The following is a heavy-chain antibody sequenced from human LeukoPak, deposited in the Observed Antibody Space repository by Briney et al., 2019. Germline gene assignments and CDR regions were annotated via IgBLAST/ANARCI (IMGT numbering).Heavy chain of an antibody. V-gene: IGHV3-7*01. CDR2: IKQDGSEK. CDR1: GFTFSSYW. J-gene: IGHJ3*02. CDR3: ARVGDYYDSSGHEGAFDI. D-gene: IGHD3-22*01. Sequence: GGSLRLSCAASGFTFSSYWMSWVRQAPGKGLEWVANIKQDGSEKYYVDSVKGRFTISRDNAKNSLYLQMNSLRAEDTAVYYCARVGDYYDSSGHEGAFDIWGQGTMVTVSS.